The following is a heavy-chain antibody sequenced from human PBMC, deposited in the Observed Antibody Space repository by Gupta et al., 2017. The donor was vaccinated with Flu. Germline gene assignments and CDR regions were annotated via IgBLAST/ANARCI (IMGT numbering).Heavy chain of an antibody. V-gene: IGHV3-49*03. Sequence: YAMNWFRQAPGKGLEWIGFIRSKASGGTTEYVASVKGRFTISRDDSKSIAYLQMNSLKTEDTAVYYCSRAYDFWSGYSDYWGQGTLVTVSS. CDR3: SRAYDFWSGYSDY. J-gene: IGHJ4*02. D-gene: IGHD3-3*01. CDR1: YA. CDR2: IRSKASGGTT.